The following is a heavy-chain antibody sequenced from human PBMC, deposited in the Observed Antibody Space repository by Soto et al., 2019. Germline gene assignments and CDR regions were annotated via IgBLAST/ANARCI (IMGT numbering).Heavy chain of an antibody. CDR2: ISSDVDIT. Sequence: GGSLRLSCSASRFTFSEYSMHWVRQAPGKGLQYVSTISSDVDITYYADSVKGRFTISRDNSKNTLYLQMNSLRPEDTAVYYCVKVSTFYDILNGYYSTNFFDPWGQGTLVTVSS. CDR3: VKVSTFYDILNGYYSTNFFDP. V-gene: IGHV3-64D*06. D-gene: IGHD3-9*01. CDR1: RFTFSEYS. J-gene: IGHJ5*02.